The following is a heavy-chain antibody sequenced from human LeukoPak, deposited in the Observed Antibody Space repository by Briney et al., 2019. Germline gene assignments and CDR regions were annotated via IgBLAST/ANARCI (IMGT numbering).Heavy chain of an antibody. J-gene: IGHJ4*02. D-gene: IGHD3-22*01. CDR3: ARAPYYYDSSGYYGPWFDY. V-gene: IGHV4-30-2*01. Sequence: PSQTLSLTCAVSGGSISSGGYSWSWIRQPPGKGLECIGYIYHSGSTYYNPSLKSRVTISVDRSKNQFSLKLSSVTAADTAVYYCARAPYYYDSSGYYGPWFDYWGQGTLVTVSS. CDR2: IYHSGST. CDR1: GGSISSGGYS.